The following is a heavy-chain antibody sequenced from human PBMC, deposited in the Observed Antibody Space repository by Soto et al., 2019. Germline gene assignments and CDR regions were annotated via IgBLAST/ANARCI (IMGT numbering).Heavy chain of an antibody. CDR1: GFSLRTSEVG. V-gene: IGHV2-5*02. D-gene: IGHD3-9*01. CDR3: AHRFDWYYFNY. CDR2: IYWDDDK. J-gene: IGHJ4*02. Sequence: QITLTESGPTLVKPTQTLTLTCTFSGFSLRTSEVGVGWIRQPPGKALEWLALIYWDDDKRYSPSLKSRLTITKDTPTNQVVLTMTNMDPADTATYYCAHRFDWYYFNYWGRGTVVTVSS.